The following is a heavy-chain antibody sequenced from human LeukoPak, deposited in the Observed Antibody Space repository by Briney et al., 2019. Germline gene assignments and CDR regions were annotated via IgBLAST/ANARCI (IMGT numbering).Heavy chain of an antibody. CDR1: GFTFSSYA. D-gene: IGHD4-17*01. Sequence: GGSLRLSCAASGFTFSSYAMSWVRQAPGKGLEWVSAISGSGGSTYYADSVKGRFTISRDNSKNTLYPQMNSLRAEDTAVYYCAKSSSGWVTNTHLYYYGMDVWGQGTTVTVSS. V-gene: IGHV3-23*01. J-gene: IGHJ6*02. CDR3: AKSSSGWVTNTHLYYYGMDV. CDR2: ISGSGGST.